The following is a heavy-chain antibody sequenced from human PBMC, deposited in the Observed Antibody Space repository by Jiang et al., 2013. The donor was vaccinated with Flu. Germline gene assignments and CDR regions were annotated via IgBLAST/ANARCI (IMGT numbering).Heavy chain of an antibody. CDR1: GYTFTGYY. D-gene: IGHD6-19*01. CDR3: ARVPPSLSSGWYLDEDDYYYYGMDV. Sequence: SGAEVKKPGASVKVSCKASGYTFTGYYMHWVRQAPGQGLEWMGWINPYNGYTNYAQKFQGWVTMTIDTSISTAYMELSRLTSDDTAVYYCARVPPSLSSGWYLDEDDYYYYGMDVWGQGTTVTVSS. V-gene: IGHV1-2*04. CDR2: INPYNGYT. J-gene: IGHJ6*02.